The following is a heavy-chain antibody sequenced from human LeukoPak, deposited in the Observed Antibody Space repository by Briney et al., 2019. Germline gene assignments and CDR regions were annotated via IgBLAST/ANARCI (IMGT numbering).Heavy chain of an antibody. J-gene: IGHJ6*02. CDR3: ASSRTYYVISGWNYGMDV. CDR2: INDSGTT. Sequence: SETLSLTCAVYGGSFSGHYWSWIRQPPGKGLEWIGEINDSGTTNYNPSLKSRITISIDMSKNQFPLRLSSVTAADTAVYYCASSRTYYVISGWNYGMDVWGQGTTVTVSS. D-gene: IGHD3-22*01. V-gene: IGHV4-34*01. CDR1: GGSFSGHY.